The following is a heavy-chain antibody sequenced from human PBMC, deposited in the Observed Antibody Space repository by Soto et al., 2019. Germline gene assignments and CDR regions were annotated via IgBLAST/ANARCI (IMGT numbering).Heavy chain of an antibody. CDR1: GFAFSSFG. D-gene: IGHD3-16*01. J-gene: IGHJ4*02. Sequence: QVQLVESGGGVVQPGTSLRLSCVASGFAFSSFGMHWVRQAPGKGLEWVAIIWYDGSDKYYGDSVKGRFTISRDNSKNTLFLQMDRLMAEDTAVYHCAFGNLSYYFDYWGQGTPVNVSS. CDR3: AFGNLSYYFDY. CDR2: IWYDGSDK. V-gene: IGHV3-33*01.